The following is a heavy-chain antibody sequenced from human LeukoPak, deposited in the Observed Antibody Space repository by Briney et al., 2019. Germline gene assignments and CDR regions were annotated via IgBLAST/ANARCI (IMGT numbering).Heavy chain of an antibody. V-gene: IGHV4-59*01. CDR2: IHYGENT. CDR1: GDSINCYY. J-gene: IGHJ5*01. Sequence: SETLSLTCTVSGDSINCYYWNWIRQPPGKGLEWIGYIHYGENTNYNPSLKSRVTISLDTSRKLFSLNLSSVTAADTAVYYCARDLHLGWFDSWGQGTLVHVSS. CDR3: ARDLHLGWFDS. D-gene: IGHD7-27*01.